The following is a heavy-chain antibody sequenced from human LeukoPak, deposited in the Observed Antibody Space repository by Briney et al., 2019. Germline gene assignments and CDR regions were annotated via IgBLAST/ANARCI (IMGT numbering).Heavy chain of an antibody. Sequence: SETLSLTCTVSGGPISSSTSSWGWIPQPPGKGLEYIGRVYYGGSTNYNPSLKSRITISADTYKNQVSLKLSSVTAADTAVYYCAGYTSGTMRDYWGQGTLVTVSS. CDR1: GGPISSSTSS. CDR3: AGYTSGTMRDY. CDR2: VYYGGST. V-gene: IGHV4-39*01. J-gene: IGHJ4*02. D-gene: IGHD3-10*01.